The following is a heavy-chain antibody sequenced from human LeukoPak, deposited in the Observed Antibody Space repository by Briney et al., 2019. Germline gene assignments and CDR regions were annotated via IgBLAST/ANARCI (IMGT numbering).Heavy chain of an antibody. J-gene: IGHJ4*02. Sequence: GGSLRFSCAASGFTFSSYAMHWVRQAPGKGLEWVAVISYDGSNKYYADSVKGRFTISRDNSKNTLYLQMNSLRAEDTAVYYCARDTALKGTGSLDYWGQGTLVTVSS. CDR2: ISYDGSNK. V-gene: IGHV3-30-3*01. CDR3: ARDTALKGTGSLDY. CDR1: GFTFSSYA. D-gene: IGHD1-1*01.